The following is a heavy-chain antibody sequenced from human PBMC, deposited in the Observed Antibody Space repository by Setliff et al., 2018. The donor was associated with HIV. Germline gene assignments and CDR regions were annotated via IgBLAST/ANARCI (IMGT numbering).Heavy chain of an antibody. V-gene: IGHV3-74*01. D-gene: IGHD2-21*01. CDR2: INTDGGGA. CDR1: GFTLSNFW. J-gene: IGHJ5*01. Sequence: GGSLRLSCVASGFTLSNFWMHWVRQAPGKGLVWVSYINTDGGGATYADSVKGRFTISRDNSQNALYLQMDSLRAEDTAVYHCAKLREGHVYSQYDSWGHGTLVTVSS. CDR3: AKLREGHVYSQYDS.